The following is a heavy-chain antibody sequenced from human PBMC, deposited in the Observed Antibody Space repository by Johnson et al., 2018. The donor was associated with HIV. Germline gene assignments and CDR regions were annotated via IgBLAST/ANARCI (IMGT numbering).Heavy chain of an antibody. J-gene: IGHJ3*02. CDR3: AKESMGAFDI. Sequence: VQVVESGGGVVHPGRSLRLSCAASGFTFDDYAMHWVRQAPGKGLEWVSGISWNGGTIAYADSVKGRFTISRDNSKNTLYLQMNSLRAEDTAVYYCAKESMGAFDIWGQGTMVTVSS. V-gene: IGHV3-9*01. CDR1: GFTFDDYA. CDR2: ISWNGGTI. D-gene: IGHD2-8*01.